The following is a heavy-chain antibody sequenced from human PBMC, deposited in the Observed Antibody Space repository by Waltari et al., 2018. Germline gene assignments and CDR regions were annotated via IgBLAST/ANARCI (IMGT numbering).Heavy chain of an antibody. CDR2: IYYSGST. D-gene: IGHD3-22*01. J-gene: IGHJ3*02. Sequence: QVQLQESGPGLVKPSQTLSLTCTVSGGSISSGGYYWSWIRQHPGKGLELIGYIYYSGSTYYNPSLKSRVTISVDTSKNQFSLKLSSVTAADTAVYYCARDDGTYYYDSSGPGGAFDIWGQGTMVTVSS. V-gene: IGHV4-31*03. CDR3: ARDDGTYYYDSSGPGGAFDI. CDR1: GGSISSGGYY.